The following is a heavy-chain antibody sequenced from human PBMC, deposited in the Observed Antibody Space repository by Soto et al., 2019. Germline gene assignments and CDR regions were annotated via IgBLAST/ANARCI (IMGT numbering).Heavy chain of an antibody. D-gene: IGHD5-18*01. CDR3: ARPAMASYYYYGMDV. Sequence: QVQLVESGGGVVQPGRSLRLSCAASGFTFSSYGMHWVRQAPGKGLEWVAVIWYDGSNKYYADSVKGRFTISRDNSKNTLYLQMNSLRAEDTAVYYCARPAMASYYYYGMDVWGQGTTVTVSS. V-gene: IGHV3-33*01. CDR2: IWYDGSNK. CDR1: GFTFSSYG. J-gene: IGHJ6*02.